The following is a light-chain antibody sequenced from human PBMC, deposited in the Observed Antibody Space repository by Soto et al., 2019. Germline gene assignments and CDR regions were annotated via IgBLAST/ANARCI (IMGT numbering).Light chain of an antibody. CDR1: QSVNSN. V-gene: IGKV3-15*01. CDR2: GAS. CDR3: QQYNNWLWT. Sequence: EIVMTQSPATLSVSPGERATLSCRASQSVNSNFVWYQQKPGQAPRLLIYGASTRATGIPARFSGSGSVTEFTLTISSLQSEDFAVYYCQQYNNWLWTFGQGTKVEIK. J-gene: IGKJ1*01.